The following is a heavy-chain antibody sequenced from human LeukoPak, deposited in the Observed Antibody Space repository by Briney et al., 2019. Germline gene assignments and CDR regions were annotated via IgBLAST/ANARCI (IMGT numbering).Heavy chain of an antibody. CDR3: ARGHTLGGYYKQKYYYYGMDV. CDR1: GGSLSGNF. Sequence: SETLSLTCAVYGGSLSGNFGSWIRQPPGKGLEWIGEISHSGSTNYSPSLKSRLTISVDTSKNQFSLRLSSVTAADTAVYYCARGHTLGGYYKQKYYYYGMDVWGQGTTVTVSS. V-gene: IGHV4-34*01. CDR2: ISHSGST. D-gene: IGHD3-9*01. J-gene: IGHJ6*02.